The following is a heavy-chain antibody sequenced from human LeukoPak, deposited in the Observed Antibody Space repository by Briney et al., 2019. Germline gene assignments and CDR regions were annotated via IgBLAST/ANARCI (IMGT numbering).Heavy chain of an antibody. CDR3: ARYGGFLDY. J-gene: IGHJ4*02. Sequence: PGGSLRLSCAASGSIFSNYDMHWVRQAPGKGLEWVAVISYDGRNQYYADSVKGRFTVSRDNSKSTLYLQMNSLRGEDTAVYNCARYGGFLDYWGQGTLVTVSS. V-gene: IGHV3-30*04. D-gene: IGHD3-16*01. CDR1: GSIFSNYD. CDR2: ISYDGRNQ.